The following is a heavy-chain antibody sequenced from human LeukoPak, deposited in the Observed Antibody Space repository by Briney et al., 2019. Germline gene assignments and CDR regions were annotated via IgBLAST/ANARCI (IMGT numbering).Heavy chain of an antibody. J-gene: IGHJ4*02. CDR1: GFTFSSYW. CDR2: ISGSGGST. D-gene: IGHD3-3*01. CDR3: AKESRRFLEWLLYDGGRHEDFDY. V-gene: IGHV3-23*01. Sequence: GGSLRLSCAASGFTFSSYWMHWVRQAPGKGLVWVSAISGSGGSTYYADSVKGRFTISRDNSKNTLYLQMNSLRAEDTAVYYCAKESRRFLEWLLYDGGRHEDFDYWGQGTLVTVSS.